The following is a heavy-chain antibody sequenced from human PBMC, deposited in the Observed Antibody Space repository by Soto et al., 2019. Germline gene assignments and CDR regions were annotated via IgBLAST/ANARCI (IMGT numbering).Heavy chain of an antibody. V-gene: IGHV3-9*01. Sequence: SLRLSCAASGFTFDDYAMHWVRQAPGKGLEWVSGISWNSGSIGYADPVKGRFTISRDNAKNSLYLQMNSLRAEDTALYYCAKDMSTTGTYYYYMDVWGKGTTVTVSS. J-gene: IGHJ6*03. CDR3: AKDMSTTGTYYYYMDV. CDR1: GFTFDDYA. D-gene: IGHD1-1*01. CDR2: ISWNSGSI.